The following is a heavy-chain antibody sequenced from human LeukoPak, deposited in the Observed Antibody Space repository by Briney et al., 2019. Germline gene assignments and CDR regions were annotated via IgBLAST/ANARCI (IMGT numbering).Heavy chain of an antibody. Sequence: SETLSLTCAVYGGSFSGYYWNWIRQPLGKGLEWIGEINHFGRTKYNPSLKSRVTISGDTSKNQFSLKINSLTAADTAVYYCARVVRLRYFDWFVYYFDYWGQGTLVTVSS. CDR1: GGSFSGYY. V-gene: IGHV4-34*01. J-gene: IGHJ4*02. CDR2: INHFGRT. D-gene: IGHD3-9*01. CDR3: ARVVRLRYFDWFVYYFDY.